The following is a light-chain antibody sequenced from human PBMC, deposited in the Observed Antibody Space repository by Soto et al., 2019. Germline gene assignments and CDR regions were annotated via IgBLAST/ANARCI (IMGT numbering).Light chain of an antibody. J-gene: IGLJ2*01. CDR1: SSDVGGSDY. Sequence: QSALTQPASVSGSPGQSITISCTGTSSDVGGSDYVSWCQQHPGQAPKLVIYDVSNRPSGVSNRFSGSKSGNTASLTISGLQAEDEADYYCSSYTSSSILVFGGGTQLTVL. CDR3: SSYTSSSILV. CDR2: DVS. V-gene: IGLV2-14*01.